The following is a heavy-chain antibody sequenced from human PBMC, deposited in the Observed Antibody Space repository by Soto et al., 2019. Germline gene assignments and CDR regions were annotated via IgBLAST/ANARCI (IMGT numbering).Heavy chain of an antibody. J-gene: IGHJ4*02. D-gene: IGHD6-13*01. Sequence: QLQLQESGSGLVRPSQTLSLTCAVSDGSISSGGFSWSWIRQPPGKGLESIGYIYHSGSTYYNPSLRRRVPISVNRPKTQFPLKRTSVPAADRAVYSCAGEIAARPLGYWGQGTLVPVPS. V-gene: IGHV4-30-2*02. CDR3: AGEIAARPLGY. CDR1: DGSISSGGFS. CDR2: IYHSGST.